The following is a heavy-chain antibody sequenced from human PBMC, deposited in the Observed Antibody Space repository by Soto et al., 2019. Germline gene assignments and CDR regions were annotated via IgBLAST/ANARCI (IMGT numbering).Heavy chain of an antibody. Sequence: ASVKVSCKASGYTFTSYGSSWVRQAPGQGLEWMGWISAYNGNTNYAQKLQGRVTMTTDTSTSTAYMELRSLRSDDTAVYYCAVCLYGDCERDYYYSYMDVWGKGTTVTVSS. J-gene: IGHJ6*03. D-gene: IGHD4-17*01. V-gene: IGHV1-18*01. CDR2: ISAYNGNT. CDR3: AVCLYGDCERDYYYSYMDV. CDR1: GYTFTSYG.